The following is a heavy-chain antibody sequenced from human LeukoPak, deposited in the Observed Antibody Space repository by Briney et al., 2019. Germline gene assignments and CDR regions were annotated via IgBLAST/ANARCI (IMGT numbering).Heavy chain of an antibody. CDR3: ARHTHGSYSPRIDY. CDR1: GGSISSYY. CDR2: IYYSGST. J-gene: IGHJ4*02. Sequence: MPSETLSLTCTVSGGSISSYYWSWIRQPPGKGLEWIGYIYYSGSTNYNPSLKSRVTISVDTSKNQFSLKLSSVTAADTAVYYCARHTHGSYSPRIDYWGQGTLVTVSS. V-gene: IGHV4-59*08. D-gene: IGHD1-26*01.